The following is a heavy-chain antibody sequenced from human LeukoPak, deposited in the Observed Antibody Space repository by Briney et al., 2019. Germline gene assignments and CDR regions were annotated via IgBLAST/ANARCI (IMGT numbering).Heavy chain of an antibody. V-gene: IGHV3-66*02. CDR1: GFTVSSNY. CDR3: AREAYSSSSEYYYMDV. J-gene: IGHJ6*03. D-gene: IGHD6-6*01. Sequence: PGGSLRLSCAASGFTVSSNYMSWVRQAPGKGLEWVSVIYSGGSTYYADSVKGRFTISRDNSKNTLYLQMNNLRAEDTAVYYCAREAYSSSSEYYYMDVWGKGTTVTVSS. CDR2: IYSGGST.